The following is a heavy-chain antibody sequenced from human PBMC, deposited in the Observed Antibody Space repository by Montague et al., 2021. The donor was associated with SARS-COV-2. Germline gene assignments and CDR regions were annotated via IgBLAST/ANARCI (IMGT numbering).Heavy chain of an antibody. J-gene: IGHJ4*02. CDR2: VKHPGGT. Sequence: SETLSLTCAVDGGSFTGYSWNWIRQPPGKGLEWIGEVKHPGGTNYNPSLKSRVTISLDMSKNQFSLNLESVTAADTAVYYCARPVSSSWHRLEYWGQGTLVTVSS. V-gene: IGHV4-34*01. CDR1: GGSFTGYS. D-gene: IGHD2-15*01. CDR3: ARPVSSSWHRLEY.